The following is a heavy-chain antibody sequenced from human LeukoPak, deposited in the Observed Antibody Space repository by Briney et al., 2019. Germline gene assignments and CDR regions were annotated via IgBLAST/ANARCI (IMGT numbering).Heavy chain of an antibody. D-gene: IGHD3-9*01. V-gene: IGHV1-8*01. CDR3: ARASASGGYFDRTLNGFDP. J-gene: IGHJ5*02. Sequence: ASVKVSCKASGYTFTSYDINWVRQATGQGLEWMGWMNPNSGNTGYAQKYQGRVTMTRNTSISTAYMELSSLRSEDTAVYYCARASASGGYFDRTLNGFDPWGQGTLVTVSS. CDR2: MNPNSGNT. CDR1: GYTFTSYD.